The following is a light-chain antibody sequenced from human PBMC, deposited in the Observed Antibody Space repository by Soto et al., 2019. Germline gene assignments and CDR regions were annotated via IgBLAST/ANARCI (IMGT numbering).Light chain of an antibody. Sequence: EIVLTQSPGSLSLSPGERATLSCRASQSVSSSYLAWYQQRPGQAPRLIIFGASYRATGIPDRFSGSGSGTDFTLTISRLEPEDFAVYYCQHYSSSPPEFTFGPGTKVDSK. V-gene: IGKV3-20*01. CDR1: QSVSSSY. J-gene: IGKJ3*01. CDR2: GAS. CDR3: QHYSSSPPEFT.